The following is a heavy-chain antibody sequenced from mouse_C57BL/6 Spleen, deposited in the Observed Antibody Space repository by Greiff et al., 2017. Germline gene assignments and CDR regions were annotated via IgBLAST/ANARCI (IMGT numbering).Heavy chain of an antibody. CDR1: GFTFSSYT. J-gene: IGHJ3*01. CDR3: ARQKDYYGSSYGLFAY. Sequence: EVKLMESGGGLVKPGGSLKLSCAASGFTFSSYTMSWVRQTPEKRLEWVATISGGGGNTYYPDSVKGRFTISRDNAKNTLYLQMSSLRSEDTALYYCARQKDYYGSSYGLFAYWGQGTLVTVSA. CDR2: ISGGGGNT. D-gene: IGHD1-1*01. V-gene: IGHV5-9*01.